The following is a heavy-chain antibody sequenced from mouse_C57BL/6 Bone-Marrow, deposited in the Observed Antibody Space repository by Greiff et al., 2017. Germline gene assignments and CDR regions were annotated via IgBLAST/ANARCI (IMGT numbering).Heavy chain of an antibody. CDR3: ARRTTVVADYAMDY. J-gene: IGHJ4*01. D-gene: IGHD1-1*01. CDR1: GFTFSSYG. V-gene: IGHV5-6*01. Sequence: EVQLVESGGDLVKPGGSLKLSCAASGFTFSSYGMSWVRQTPDKRLEWVATISSGGSYTYYPDSVKGRFTISRDNAKNTLYLQMSSLKSEDTDMYYCARRTTVVADYAMDYWGQGTSVTVSS. CDR2: ISSGGSYT.